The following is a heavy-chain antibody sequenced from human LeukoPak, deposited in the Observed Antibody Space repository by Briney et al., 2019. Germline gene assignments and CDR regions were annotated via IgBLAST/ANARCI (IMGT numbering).Heavy chain of an antibody. CDR1: GFTFSSYA. CDR2: ISGSGGST. Sequence: GGSLRLSCAASGFTFSSYAMSWVRQAPGKGLEWVSAISGSGGSTYYADSVKGRFTISRDNSKNTLYLQMNSLRAEDTAVYYCAKGVRGGYSYDCFDYWGQGTLVTVSS. D-gene: IGHD5-18*01. J-gene: IGHJ4*02. V-gene: IGHV3-23*01. CDR3: AKGVRGGYSYDCFDY.